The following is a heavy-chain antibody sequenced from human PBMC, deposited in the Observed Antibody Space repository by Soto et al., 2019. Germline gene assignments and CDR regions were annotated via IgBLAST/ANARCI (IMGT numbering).Heavy chain of an antibody. Sequence: ASVKVSCKASGYTFTSYAIHWVRQAPGQRLEWMGWINAGNGNTKYSQKFQGRVTITRDTSASTAYMELSSLRSEDTAVYYCARGPNPSYFDYWGQGTLVTVSS. V-gene: IGHV1-3*01. CDR1: GYTFTSYA. J-gene: IGHJ4*02. CDR3: ARGPNPSYFDY. CDR2: INAGNGNT.